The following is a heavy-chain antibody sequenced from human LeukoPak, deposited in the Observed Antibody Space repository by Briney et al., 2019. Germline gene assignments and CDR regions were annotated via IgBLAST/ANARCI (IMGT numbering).Heavy chain of an antibody. CDR1: GDSINTYY. Sequence: SETLSLTCTVSGDSINTYYWSWIRQPPGKGLEWIGYIHYSGSTKYNPSLKSRVKISLDTSKNQFSLKLSSVTAADTAVYYCARVHYYGSGLSSYFDYWGQGTLVTVSS. D-gene: IGHD3-10*01. CDR3: ARVHYYGSGLSSYFDY. V-gene: IGHV4-59*01. J-gene: IGHJ4*02. CDR2: IHYSGST.